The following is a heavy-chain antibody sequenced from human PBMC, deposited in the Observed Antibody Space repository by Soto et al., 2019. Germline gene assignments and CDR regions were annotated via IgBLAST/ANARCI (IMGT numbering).Heavy chain of an antibody. J-gene: IGHJ6*02. CDR2: IYYSGST. D-gene: IGHD2-15*01. CDR3: ASGVVVVAATDYYYYYGMDL. V-gene: IGHV4-39*01. CDR1: GVSISSSSYY. Sequence: XETLSLTCTVSGVSISSSSYYWGWIRQPRGKGLEWIGSIYYSGSTYYNPSLKSRVTISVDTSKNQFSLKLSSVTAADTAVYYCASGVVVVAATDYYYYYGMDLWGQGTTVTVSS.